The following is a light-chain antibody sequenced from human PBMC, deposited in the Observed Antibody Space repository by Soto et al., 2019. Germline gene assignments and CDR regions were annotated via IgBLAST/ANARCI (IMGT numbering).Light chain of an antibody. J-gene: IGKJ5*01. CDR1: QSVSSY. Sequence: IVLTQSPGTLSLSTGERATLSRRASQSVSSYLAWYQQKPGQAPRLLIYGAFNRATGIPARFSGSGSGTDFTLTISSLEPEDSAIYYCQQRNIWPPVTFGQGTRLEIK. CDR3: QQRNIWPPVT. CDR2: GAF. V-gene: IGKV3-11*01.